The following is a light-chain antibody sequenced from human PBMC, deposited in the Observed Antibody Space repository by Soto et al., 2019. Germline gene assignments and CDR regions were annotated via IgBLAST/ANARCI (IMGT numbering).Light chain of an antibody. J-gene: IGKJ4*01. CDR2: AAS. Sequence: DIQMTQSPSSLSASVGGRVTITCRASQGISNYLAWYQQKPGKVPKLLIYAASTLQSGVPSRFSGSGSGTDFTLTISSLQPEDVATYYCQKYNSAPPLTFGGGTKVDIK. CDR3: QKYNSAPPLT. V-gene: IGKV1-27*01. CDR1: QGISNY.